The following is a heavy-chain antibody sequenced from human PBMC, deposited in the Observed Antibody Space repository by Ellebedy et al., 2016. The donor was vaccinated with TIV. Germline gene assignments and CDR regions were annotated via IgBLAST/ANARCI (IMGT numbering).Heavy chain of an antibody. CDR2: ISTGGDLT. CDR3: AKGSDH. Sequence: GESLKISCTASGFTFSAYAMNWVRQAPGKGLEWVSTISTGGDLTFYVDSVKGRFTVSRDNSKNTLYLQMISLRAEDTAVYYCAKGSDHWGQGTLVTVSS. V-gene: IGHV3-23*01. CDR1: GFTFSAYA. J-gene: IGHJ4*02.